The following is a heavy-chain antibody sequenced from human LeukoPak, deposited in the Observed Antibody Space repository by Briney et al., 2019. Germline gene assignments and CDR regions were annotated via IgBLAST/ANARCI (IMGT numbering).Heavy chain of an antibody. CDR2: ISGSGGGT. D-gene: IGHD1-26*01. CDR1: GLTFQRYG. Sequence: GGSLRLSCEASGLTFQRYGVSWVRQAPGKGLEWVSNISGSGGGTHYASSVKDRAAISRDNSKNTVYLQINGLRAEDTAVYFCAKWDDNYCSMDVWGRGTTVTVSS. CDR3: AKWDDNYCSMDV. V-gene: IGHV3-23*01. J-gene: IGHJ6*03.